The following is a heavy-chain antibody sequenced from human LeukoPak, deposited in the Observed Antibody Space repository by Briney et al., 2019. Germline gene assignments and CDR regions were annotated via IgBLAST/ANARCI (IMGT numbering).Heavy chain of an antibody. J-gene: IGHJ4*02. V-gene: IGHV1-46*01. D-gene: IGHD3-22*01. CDR3: ARDPPPNYYDSSGYNYYFDY. CDR1: GYTFTSYY. CDR2: INPSGGST. Sequence: ASVNVSCKASGYTFTSYYMHWVRQAPGQGLEWMGLINPSGGSTSYAQKFQGRVTMTRDTSTSTVYMELSSLRSEDTAAYYCARDPPPNYYDSSGYNYYFDYWGQGTLVTVSS.